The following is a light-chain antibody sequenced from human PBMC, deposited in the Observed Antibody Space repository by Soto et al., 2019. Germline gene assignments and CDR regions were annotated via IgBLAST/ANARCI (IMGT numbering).Light chain of an antibody. J-gene: IGKJ2*01. CDR2: DAS. V-gene: IGKV3-15*01. Sequence: IVMTQSPATLSVSPGERATLSCRASRSVSSNLAWYQQKPGQAPRLLIYDASTRATAIPARFSGSGSGTEFTLTISSLQSGDFAIYYCQQYNNWPRTFGQGTKLEIK. CDR3: QQYNNWPRT. CDR1: RSVSSN.